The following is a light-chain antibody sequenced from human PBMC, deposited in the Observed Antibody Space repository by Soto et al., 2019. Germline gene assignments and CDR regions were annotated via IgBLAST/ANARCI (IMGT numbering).Light chain of an antibody. Sequence: QSALTQPASVSGSPGQSITISCTGTSSDVGGYNYVSWYQQHPGKAPKLMIYDVSNRPSGVSNRFSGSKSGNMASLTISGLQAEDGADYYCSSYTSSSTLVVFGGGTKLTVL. V-gene: IGLV2-14*03. CDR1: SSDVGGYNY. J-gene: IGLJ2*01. CDR3: SSYTSSSTLVV. CDR2: DVS.